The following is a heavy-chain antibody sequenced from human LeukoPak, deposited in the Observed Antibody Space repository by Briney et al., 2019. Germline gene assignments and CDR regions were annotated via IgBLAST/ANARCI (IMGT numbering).Heavy chain of an antibody. J-gene: IGHJ4*02. CDR3: ARLVEMATALIFDY. CDR2: IIPILGIA. V-gene: IGHV1-69*04. Sequence: SVKVSCKASGYTFTSYDISWVRQAPGQGLEWMGRIIPILGIANYAQKFQGRVTITADKSTSTAYMELSSLRSEDTAVYYCARLVEMATALIFDYWGQGTLVTVSS. D-gene: IGHD5-24*01. CDR1: GYTFTSYD.